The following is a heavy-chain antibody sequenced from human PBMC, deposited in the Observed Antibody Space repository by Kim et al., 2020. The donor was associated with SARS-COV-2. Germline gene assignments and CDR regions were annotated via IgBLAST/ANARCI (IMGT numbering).Heavy chain of an antibody. D-gene: IGHD3-10*01. Sequence: ASVKVSCKASGYTFTRYDINWVRQATGQGLEWMGWMNPNSGNTAYAQKFQGRVTMTRSTSISTAYMELSSLRSEDTAVYYCARGEVQGVYYYYYGMDVWGQGTTVTVSS. CDR1: GYTFTRYD. J-gene: IGHJ6*02. V-gene: IGHV1-8*01. CDR3: ARGEVQGVYYYYYGMDV. CDR2: MNPNSGNT.